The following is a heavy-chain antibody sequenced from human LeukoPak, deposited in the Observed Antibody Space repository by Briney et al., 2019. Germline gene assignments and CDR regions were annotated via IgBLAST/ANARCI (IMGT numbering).Heavy chain of an antibody. CDR2: IGGGGEST. CDR3: AKVLSGSQDY. Sequence: GSLRLSCAASGFTFGSYAMSWVRQAPGKGLEWVSTIGGGGESTYYADSAKGRFTNSRDNSKNTVYLQMNSLRAEDTAVYYCAKVLSGSQDYWGQGTLLTVSS. D-gene: IGHD1-26*01. J-gene: IGHJ4*02. V-gene: IGHV3-23*01. CDR1: GFTFGSYA.